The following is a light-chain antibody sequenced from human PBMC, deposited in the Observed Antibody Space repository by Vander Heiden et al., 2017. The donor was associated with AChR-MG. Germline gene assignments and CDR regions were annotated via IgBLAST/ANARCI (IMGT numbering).Light chain of an antibody. CDR3: AAWDDSLNGPV. CDR1: SSNIGSNT. V-gene: IGLV1-44*01. J-gene: IGLJ2*01. CDR2: SNN. Sequence: QSVLTQPPSASGPPGQRVTISCSGSSSNIGSNTVNWYQQLPGTAPKLLIYSNNQRPSGVPDRFSSSKSGTSASLAISGLQSEDEADYYCAAWDDSLNGPVFGGGTKLTVL.